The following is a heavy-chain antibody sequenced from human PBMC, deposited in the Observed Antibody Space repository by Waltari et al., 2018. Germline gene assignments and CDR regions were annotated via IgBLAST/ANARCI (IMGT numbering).Heavy chain of an antibody. J-gene: IGHJ6*03. CDR2: IYYSGST. V-gene: IGHV4-39*07. CDR1: GGSISSSSYY. CDR3: ARELRDYYYMDV. Sequence: QLQLQESGPGLVKPSETLSLTCTVSGGSISSSSYYWGWIRQPPGKGLEWIGSIYYSGSTYYNPSLKSRVTISVDTSKNQFSLKRSSVTAADTAVYYCARELRDYYYMDVWGKGTTVTISS.